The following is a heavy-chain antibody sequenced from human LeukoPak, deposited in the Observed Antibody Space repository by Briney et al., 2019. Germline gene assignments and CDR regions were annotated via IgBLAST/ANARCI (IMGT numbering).Heavy chain of an antibody. J-gene: IGHJ2*01. CDR3: ASYLGQTEVVINPNNYFIDV. Sequence: SETLSLTCSVSGHSISSGYYWGWIRQPPGKGLEWIASIYRSGTPYYSQSLKSRGTISVDTSKNQFSLKLTSVTAADTAVYYCASYLGQTEVVINPNNYFIDVWGRGTLVTVSS. D-gene: IGHD3-22*01. CDR1: GHSISSGYY. CDR2: IYRSGTP. V-gene: IGHV4-38-2*02.